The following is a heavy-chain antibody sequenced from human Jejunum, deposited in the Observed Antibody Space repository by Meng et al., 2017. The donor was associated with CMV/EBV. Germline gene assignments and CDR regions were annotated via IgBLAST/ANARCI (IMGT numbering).Heavy chain of an antibody. CDR1: GFTFSRYP. Sequence: GFTFSRYPMNWVRQAPGKGLEWVAVISYDGGNKYYADSVKDRFTISRDNSNNTLYLQLDSLRAEDTAVYYCARDRTSVVVPAAILYWGQGTLVTVSS. D-gene: IGHD2-2*01. CDR3: ARDRTSVVVPAAILY. CDR2: ISYDGGNK. J-gene: IGHJ4*02. V-gene: IGHV3-30-3*01.